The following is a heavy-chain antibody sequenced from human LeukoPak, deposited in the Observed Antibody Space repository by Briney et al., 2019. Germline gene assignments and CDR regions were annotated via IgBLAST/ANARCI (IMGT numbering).Heavy chain of an antibody. J-gene: IGHJ4*02. CDR2: MNPNSGNT. Sequence: GASVTVSYKASGYTFTRYDLHWVRQATGQGLEWMGWMNPNSGNTGYEQKFQGRVNIISKTSISTAYMELSSVRSEDTAVYYCAREAGHSGGSYFDYWDQGTLVTVSS. D-gene: IGHD1-26*01. CDR1: GYTFTRYD. CDR3: AREAGHSGGSYFDY. V-gene: IGHV1-8*01.